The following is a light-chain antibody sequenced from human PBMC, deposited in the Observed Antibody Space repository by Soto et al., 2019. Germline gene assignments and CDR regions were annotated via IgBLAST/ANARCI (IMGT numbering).Light chain of an antibody. V-gene: IGKV3-11*01. CDR1: QSVSSY. CDR2: DAS. J-gene: IGKJ2*01. Sequence: EIVLTQSPATLSLSPGERATLSCRASQSVSSYLAWYQQKPGQAPRLLIDDASNRATGIPARFSGSGSGTDFPLTISSLEPEDFGVYYCHQRSNWPSDTFGKWTKLEIK. CDR3: HQRSNWPSDT.